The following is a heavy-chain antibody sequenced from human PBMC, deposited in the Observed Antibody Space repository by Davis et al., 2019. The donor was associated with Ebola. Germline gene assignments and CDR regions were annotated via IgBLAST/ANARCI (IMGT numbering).Heavy chain of an antibody. J-gene: IGHJ5*02. Sequence: GASLKISCKGSGYSFTSYGISWVRQAPGQGLEWMGWISAYNGNTNYAQKLQGRVTMTTDTSTSTAYMELRSLRSDDTAVYYCARVVVIPNWFDPWGQRTLVTVSS. CDR3: ARVVVIPNWFDP. CDR1: GYSFTSYG. V-gene: IGHV1-18*04. CDR2: ISAYNGNT. D-gene: IGHD3-22*01.